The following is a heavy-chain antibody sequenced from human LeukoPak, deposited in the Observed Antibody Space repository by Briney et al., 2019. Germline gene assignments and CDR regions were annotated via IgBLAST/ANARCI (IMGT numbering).Heavy chain of an antibody. J-gene: IGHJ4*02. CDR2: INSDGSST. D-gene: IGHD6-6*01. V-gene: IGHV3-74*01. CDR1: GFTFSSCW. Sequence: PGGSLRLSCAASGFTFSSCWMHWVRQAPGKGLVWVSRINSDGSSTSYADSVKGRFTISRDNAKNTLYLQMNSLRAEHTAVYYCASRSSSSSVDYWGQGTLVTVSS. CDR3: ASRSSSSSVDY.